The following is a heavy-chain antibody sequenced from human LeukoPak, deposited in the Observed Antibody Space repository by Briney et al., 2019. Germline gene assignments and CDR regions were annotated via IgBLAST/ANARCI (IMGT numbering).Heavy chain of an antibody. CDR3: ARARRDSGFYKVDY. V-gene: IGHV4-34*01. Sequence: PSEILSLTCAVYGGSLSGSYWSWIRQPPGKGLEWIGEINHSGSANYNPSLKSRVTLSIDKSKNQFSLNLNSVTAADTAVYYCARARRDSGFYKVDYWGQGTLVTVSS. CDR1: GGSLSGSY. D-gene: IGHD3-3*01. J-gene: IGHJ4*02. CDR2: INHSGSA.